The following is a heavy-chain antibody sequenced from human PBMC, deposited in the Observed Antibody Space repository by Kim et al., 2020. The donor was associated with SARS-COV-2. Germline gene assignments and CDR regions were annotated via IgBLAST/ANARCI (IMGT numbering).Heavy chain of an antibody. CDR2: INHSGST. Sequence: SETLSLTCAVYGGSFSGYYWSWIRQPPGKGLEWIGEINHSGSTNYNPSLKSRVTISVDTSKNQFSLKLSSVTAADTAVYYCARLSRGYSYGYTTGYFDYWGQGTLVTVSS. V-gene: IGHV4-34*01. CDR1: GGSFSGYY. D-gene: IGHD5-18*01. J-gene: IGHJ4*02. CDR3: ARLSRGYSYGYTTGYFDY.